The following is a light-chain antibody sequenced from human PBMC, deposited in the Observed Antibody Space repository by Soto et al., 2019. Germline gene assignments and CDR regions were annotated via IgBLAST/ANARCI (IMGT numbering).Light chain of an antibody. CDR3: QQRSNWLT. Sequence: EIVMTQSPATLSVSAGERATLSCRASQSVSINLAWYQQKPGQAPRLLIYGASTRATGIPARFSGSGSGTEFTLTISSLQSEDFAVYHCQQRSNWLTFGGGTKVDI. CDR2: GAS. CDR1: QSVSIN. J-gene: IGKJ4*01. V-gene: IGKV3-15*01.